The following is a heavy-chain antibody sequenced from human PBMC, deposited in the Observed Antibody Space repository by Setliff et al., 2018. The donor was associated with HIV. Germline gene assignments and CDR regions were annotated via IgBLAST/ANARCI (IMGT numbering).Heavy chain of an antibody. CDR1: GYTFTSYG. CDR3: ATGGGQSFDY. D-gene: IGHD1-26*01. V-gene: IGHV1-18*04. CDR2: TYIGAT. Sequence: RASVKVSCKASGYTFTSYGMNWVRQAPGQGLEWMGWTYIGATNYAQKFRDRLTVTTDTSTSTAYMELRSLSPDDTAVYYCATGGGQSFDYWGQGTLVTV. J-gene: IGHJ4*02.